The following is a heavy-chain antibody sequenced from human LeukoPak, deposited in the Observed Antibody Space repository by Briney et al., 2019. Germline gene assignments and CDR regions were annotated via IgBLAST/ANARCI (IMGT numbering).Heavy chain of an antibody. CDR3: ARHKTTVEPYDY. V-gene: IGHV5-51*01. CDR1: GYNFTTYW. J-gene: IGHJ4*02. CDR2: IFPGDSDT. D-gene: IGHD4-23*01. Sequence: GESLKISCKGSGYNFTTYWVAWVRHMPGKGLEWMGIIFPGDSDTRYRPSFQGQVTISADKSISTAYLQWSSLKASDTAMYYCARHKTTVEPYDYWGQGTLVTVSS.